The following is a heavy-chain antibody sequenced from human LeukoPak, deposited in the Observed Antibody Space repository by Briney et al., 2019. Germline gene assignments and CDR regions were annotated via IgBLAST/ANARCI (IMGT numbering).Heavy chain of an antibody. CDR2: IYNSGST. CDR3: ARESPVGAIDY. V-gene: IGHV4-61*01. D-gene: IGHD1-26*01. J-gene: IGHJ4*02. Sequence: KPSETLSLTCTVSGGSISSSSYYWSWVRQPPGKGLEWIGYIYNSGSTKYNPSLKSRVTISVDTSKNQFSLNLSSVTAADTAVYYCARESPVGAIDYWGQGILVTVSS. CDR1: GGSISSSSYY.